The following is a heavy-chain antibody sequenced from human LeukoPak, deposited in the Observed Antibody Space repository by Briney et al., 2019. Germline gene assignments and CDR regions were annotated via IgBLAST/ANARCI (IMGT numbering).Heavy chain of an antibody. Sequence: SETLSLTCTVSGGSISSYYWSWIRQPAGKGLEWIGRIYTSGSTNYNPSLKSRVTMSVDTSKNQFSLKLSSVTAADTAVYYCARDDEWRRSINYFDYWGQGTLVTVSS. CDR2: IYTSGST. CDR1: GGSISSYY. J-gene: IGHJ4*02. CDR3: ARDDEWRRSINYFDY. D-gene: IGHD3-3*01. V-gene: IGHV4-4*07.